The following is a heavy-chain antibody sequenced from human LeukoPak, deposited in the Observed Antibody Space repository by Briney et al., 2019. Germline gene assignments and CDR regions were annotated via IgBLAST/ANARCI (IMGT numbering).Heavy chain of an antibody. CDR3: TTEKFDILTGYSIDY. V-gene: IGHV3-15*01. Sequence: GGSLRLSCAASGFTFSNAWMSWVRQAPGKGLEWVGRIKSKTDGGTTDYAAPVKGRFTISRDDSKNTLYLQMNSLKTEDTAVYYCTTEKFDILTGYSIDYWGQGTLVTVSS. J-gene: IGHJ4*02. D-gene: IGHD3-9*01. CDR2: IKSKTDGGTT. CDR1: GFTFSNAW.